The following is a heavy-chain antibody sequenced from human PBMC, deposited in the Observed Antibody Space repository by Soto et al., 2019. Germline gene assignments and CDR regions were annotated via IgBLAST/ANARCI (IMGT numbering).Heavy chain of an antibody. V-gene: IGHV3-73*01. J-gene: IGHJ6*02. D-gene: IGHD2-2*01. CDR1: GFTFSGSA. CDR3: LVVPAENYYYYGMDV. CDR2: IRSKANSYAT. Sequence: PGGSLSLSCAASGFTFSGSAMHWVRQASGKGLEWVGRIRSKANSYATAYAASVKGRFTISRDDSKNTAYLQMNSLKTEDTAVYYCLVVPAENYYYYGMDVWGQGTTVTVSS.